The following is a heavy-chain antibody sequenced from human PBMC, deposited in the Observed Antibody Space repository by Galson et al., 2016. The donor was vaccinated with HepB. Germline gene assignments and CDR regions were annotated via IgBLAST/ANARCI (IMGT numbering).Heavy chain of an antibody. CDR2: ICYDGSNK. CDR1: GFTFSNYG. Sequence: SLRLSCAASGFTFSNYGMHWVRQAPGKGLEWVAVICYDGSNKYFLDSVRGRFSISRDNSKNTLYLQMNSLRAEDTAVYYCAKEPYYNDSSGWSLGLDMWGQGRMVSVSS. V-gene: IGHV3-33*06. J-gene: IGHJ3*02. CDR3: AKEPYYNDSSGWSLGLDM. D-gene: IGHD3-22*01.